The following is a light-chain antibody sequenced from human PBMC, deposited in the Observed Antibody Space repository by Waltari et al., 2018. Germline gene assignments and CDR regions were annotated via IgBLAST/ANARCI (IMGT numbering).Light chain of an antibody. CDR3: HSLNSVGNGYV. CDR2: EDS. J-gene: IGLJ1*01. CDR1: ALPTKY. V-gene: IGLV3-10*01. Sequence: SNELTQPPSVSVSPGQTARITCSGDALPTKYASWYQQKSGQAPVLVIYEDSTPPSGIPGGVSGSSSGTVATLTISGAQVEDEADYYCHSLNSVGNGYVFGTGTKFTVL.